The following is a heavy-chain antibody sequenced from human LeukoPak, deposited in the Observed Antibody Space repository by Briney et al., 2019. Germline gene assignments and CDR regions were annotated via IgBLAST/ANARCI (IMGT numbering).Heavy chain of an antibody. V-gene: IGHV4-31*03. D-gene: IGHD5-12*01. CDR1: GDFISSGGYY. Sequence: SETLSLTCTVSGDFISSGGYYWSWIRQHPGKGLEWIGYISYSGNTYYNPSLKSRAAISADTPKNQFSLKLSSTTAADTAVYYCARAPVATPSEFDYWGQGTLVTVSS. CDR3: ARAPVATPSEFDY. CDR2: ISYSGNT. J-gene: IGHJ4*02.